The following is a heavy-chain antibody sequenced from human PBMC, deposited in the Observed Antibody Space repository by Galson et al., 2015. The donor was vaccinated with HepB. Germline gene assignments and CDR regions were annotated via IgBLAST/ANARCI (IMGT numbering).Heavy chain of an antibody. CDR3: ARAPRITMIVVVPGPWYFDL. J-gene: IGHJ2*01. CDR2: ISSSSSTI. V-gene: IGHV3-48*04. Sequence: SLRLSCAASGFTFSSYSMNWVRQAPGKGLEWVSYISSSSSTIYYADSVKGRFTISRDNAKNSLYLQMNSLRAEDTAVYYCARAPRITMIVVVPGPWYFDLWGRGTLVTVSS. D-gene: IGHD3-22*01. CDR1: GFTFSSYS.